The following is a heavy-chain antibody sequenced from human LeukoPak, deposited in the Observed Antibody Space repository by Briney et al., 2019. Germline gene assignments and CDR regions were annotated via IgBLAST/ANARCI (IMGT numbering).Heavy chain of an antibody. CDR2: GDHTGGT. CDR3: AENGQRGFSFDP. V-gene: IGHV4-39*07. Sequence: SETLSLTCTVSGGSISSGDYYWSWIRQPPGKGLEWIGEGDHTGGTKYNPSLKSRVTISADTSKNQFSLKWYSVTAADTGLYYCAENGQRGFSFDPWGQGTLVIVAS. D-gene: IGHD2-8*01. CDR1: GGSISSGDYY. J-gene: IGHJ5*02.